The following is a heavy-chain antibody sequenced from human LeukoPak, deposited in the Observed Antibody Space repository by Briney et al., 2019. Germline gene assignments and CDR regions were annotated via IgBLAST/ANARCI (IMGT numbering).Heavy chain of an antibody. V-gene: IGHV4-39*01. D-gene: IGHD5-18*01. CDR1: GGSISSSSYY. Sequence: SETLSLTCTVSGGSISSSSYYWGWIRQPPGKGLEWIGSFYYRGTTYYNPSLKSRVTISVDTSKNQFSLKLSSVTAGDTAVYYCARLTEGNTYGHEGTFDYWGQGTLVTVSS. CDR2: FYYRGTT. J-gene: IGHJ4*02. CDR3: ARLTEGNTYGHEGTFDY.